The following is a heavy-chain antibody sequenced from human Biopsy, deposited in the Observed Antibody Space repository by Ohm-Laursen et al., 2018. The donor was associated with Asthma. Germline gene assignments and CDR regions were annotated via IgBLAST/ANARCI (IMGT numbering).Heavy chain of an antibody. CDR3: AAGPYDGTLTGHQYFEY. CDR2: IKHDGSEK. Sequence: SLRLSCAASGFTFGDYWMSWVRQVPGKGLEWVANIKHDGSEKNHVDSLKGRFTISRDNAKNSLYLQMNSLRAEDTAVYYCAAGPYDGTLTGHQYFEYWGRGSLITVSS. J-gene: IGHJ4*02. V-gene: IGHV3-7*01. D-gene: IGHD3-9*01. CDR1: GFTFGDYW.